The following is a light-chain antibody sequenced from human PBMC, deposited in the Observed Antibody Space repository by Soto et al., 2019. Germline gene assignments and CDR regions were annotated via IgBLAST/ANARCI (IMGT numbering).Light chain of an antibody. CDR3: QQYDSYPFT. CDR2: KAS. Sequence: DIPMTQSPSTLSASEGDRVTITCRASQSINNWLAWYQQKPGKAPKLLISKASNLKSGVPSRFSGTGSGTDFTLTISSLQPDDFASYYCQQYDSYPFTFGGGTKVEI. CDR1: QSINNW. V-gene: IGKV1-5*03. J-gene: IGKJ4*01.